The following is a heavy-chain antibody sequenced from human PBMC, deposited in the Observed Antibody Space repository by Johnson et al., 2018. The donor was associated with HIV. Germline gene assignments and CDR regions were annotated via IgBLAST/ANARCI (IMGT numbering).Heavy chain of an antibody. V-gene: IGHV3-30-3*01. CDR3: ASLIAAAGDDAFDI. CDR1: GFTFSSYA. J-gene: IGHJ3*02. D-gene: IGHD6-13*01. CDR2: ISYDGSNK. Sequence: VQLVESGGGVVQPGRSLRLSCAASGFTFSSYAMHWVRQAPGKGLEWVAVISYDGSNKYYADSVKGRFTISRDKSKNTLYLQMHSLRAEDTAVYYCASLIAAAGDDAFDIWGQGTMVTVSS.